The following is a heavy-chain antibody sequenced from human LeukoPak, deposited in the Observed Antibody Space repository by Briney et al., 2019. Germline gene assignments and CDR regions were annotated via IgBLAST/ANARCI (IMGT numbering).Heavy chain of an antibody. D-gene: IGHD3-9*01. CDR2: ISAYNGNT. CDR3: ARGRGAVLRYFDWEPFDY. V-gene: IGHV1-18*04. Sequence: GASVKVSCKASGYTFTGYYMHWVRQAPGQGLEWMGWISAYNGNTNYAQKLQGRVTMTTDTSTSTAYMELRSLRSDDTAVYYCARGRGAVLRYFDWEPFDYWGQGTLVTVSS. J-gene: IGHJ4*02. CDR1: GYTFTGYY.